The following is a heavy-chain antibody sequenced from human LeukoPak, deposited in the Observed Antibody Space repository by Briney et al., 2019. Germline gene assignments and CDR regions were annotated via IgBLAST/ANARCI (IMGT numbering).Heavy chain of an antibody. CDR2: IYYSGST. CDR3: ARDRDRDYYDSGNWFDP. V-gene: IGHV4-30-4*01. J-gene: IGHJ5*02. CDR1: GGSISSGGYY. Sequence: SETLSLTCTVSGGSISSGGYYWSWIRQPPGKGLEWIGYIYYSGSTYYNPSLKSRVTISVDTSKNQFSLKLSSVTAADTAVYYCARDRDRDYYDSGNWFDPWGQGTLVTVSS. D-gene: IGHD3-22*01.